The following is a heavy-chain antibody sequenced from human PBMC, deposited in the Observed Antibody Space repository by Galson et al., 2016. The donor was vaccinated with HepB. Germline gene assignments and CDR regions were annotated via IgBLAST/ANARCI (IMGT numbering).Heavy chain of an antibody. Sequence: SLRLSCAASGFTFSNYVMSWVRQAPGKGLVWVSSISGTSGSTYYADSVKGRFTISRDNSKNTLYLQMNSLRAEDTAVYDCAKDWPWTMLTTPDYWGQGTLVTVSS. J-gene: IGHJ4*02. CDR2: ISGTSGST. CDR3: AKDWPWTMLTTPDY. V-gene: IGHV3-23*01. CDR1: GFTFSNYV. D-gene: IGHD4-17*01.